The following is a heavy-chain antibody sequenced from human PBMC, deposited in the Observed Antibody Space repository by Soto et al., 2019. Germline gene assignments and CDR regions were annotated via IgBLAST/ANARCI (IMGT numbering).Heavy chain of an antibody. CDR1: GFTFSSYA. J-gene: IGHJ5*02. CDR3: ARDYTPYSSSWYDPKVFDP. V-gene: IGHV3-30-3*01. Sequence: GGSLRLSCAASGFTFSSYAMHWVRQAPGKGLEWVAVISYDGSNKYYADSVKGRFTISRDNSKNTLYLQMNSLRAEDTAVYYCARDYTPYSSSWYDPKVFDPWGQGTLVTVSS. D-gene: IGHD6-13*01. CDR2: ISYDGSNK.